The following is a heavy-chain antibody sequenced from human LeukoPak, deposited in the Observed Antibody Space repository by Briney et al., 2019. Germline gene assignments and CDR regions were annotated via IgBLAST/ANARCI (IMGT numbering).Heavy chain of an antibody. Sequence: PSETLSLTCAVSGYSISSGYYWGWIRQPPGKGLEWIGSICHSGSSYYNPSLKSRVTISVDTSKNQFSLKLSSVTAADTALYYCARVQPESIAVARLGTVSWAQGTLVTVSS. CDR2: ICHSGSS. CDR1: GYSISSGYY. J-gene: IGHJ4*02. CDR3: ARVQPESIAVARLGTVS. V-gene: IGHV4-38-2*01. D-gene: IGHD6-19*01.